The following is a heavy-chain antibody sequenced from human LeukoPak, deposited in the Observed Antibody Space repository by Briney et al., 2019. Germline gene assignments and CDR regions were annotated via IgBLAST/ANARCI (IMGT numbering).Heavy chain of an antibody. J-gene: IGHJ4*02. CDR3: ARLASGWQYYYFDF. Sequence: PSETLSLTCAVYGGSFSGYYWSWIRQPPGKGLEWIGEINHSGSTNYNPSLESRVTISVDASRKQFSLKVKSVTSADTAVYYCARLASGWQYYYFDFWGQGTLVSVSS. D-gene: IGHD6-19*01. CDR1: GGSFSGYY. CDR2: INHSGST. V-gene: IGHV4-34*01.